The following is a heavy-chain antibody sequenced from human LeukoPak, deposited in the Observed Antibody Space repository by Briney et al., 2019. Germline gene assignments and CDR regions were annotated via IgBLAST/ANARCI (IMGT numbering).Heavy chain of an antibody. CDR3: VKDSSSGSYFDF. D-gene: IGHD3-10*01. V-gene: IGHV3-64D*06. J-gene: IGHJ4*02. Sequence: GGSLRLSCSASGFTFSRYAMHWVRQAPGKGLEYVSSISRNGGSTYYADSVKARFTISRDNSRNTLHLQMSSLRVEDTAVYYCVKDSSSGSYFDFWGQGTLVTVSS. CDR2: ISRNGGST. CDR1: GFTFSRYA.